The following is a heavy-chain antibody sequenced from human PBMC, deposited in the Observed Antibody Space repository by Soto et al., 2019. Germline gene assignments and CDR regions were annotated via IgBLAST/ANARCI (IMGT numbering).Heavy chain of an antibody. CDR3: APLSVSLSGPYGIHV. V-gene: IGHV4-39*01. Sequence: SETLSLTCSVSGYSVTSSDYYWAWIRQPPGKGLEWIGSMFYSGLTYYNPSLESRVTLSVDTSKNQFSVRLNSVTAADTAVYYCAPLSVSLSGPYGIHVWGQGTTVTVSS. D-gene: IGHD2-15*01. CDR2: MFYSGLT. CDR1: GYSVTSSDYY. J-gene: IGHJ6*02.